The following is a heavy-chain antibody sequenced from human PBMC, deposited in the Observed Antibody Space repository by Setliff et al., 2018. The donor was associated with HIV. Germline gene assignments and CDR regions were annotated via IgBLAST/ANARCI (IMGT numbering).Heavy chain of an antibody. D-gene: IGHD3-10*01. CDR2: IYPPDSRT. CDR3: ARPSDSVTSGFDF. V-gene: IGHV5-51*01. CDR1: RYRFTSYW. J-gene: IGHJ3*01. Sequence: HGESLKISCRGSRYRFTSYWIAWVRQMPGKGLEWMGIIYPPDSRTSYSPSFEGQVTISADKSLDIVHLQWSTLKASDTAIYYCARPSDSVTSGFDFWGQGTMVTVS.